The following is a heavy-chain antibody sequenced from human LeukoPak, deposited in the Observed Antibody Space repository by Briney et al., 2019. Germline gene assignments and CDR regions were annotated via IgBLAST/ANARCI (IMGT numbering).Heavy chain of an antibody. CDR3: ARDVDIVVVPAAIGY. CDR1: GYTFTSYW. V-gene: IGHV1-2*02. Sequence: GESLKISCKGSGYTFTSYWIGWVRQAPGQGLEWMGWINPNSGGTNYAQKFQGRVTMTRDTSISTAYMELSRLRSDDTAVYYCARDVDIVVVPAAIGYWGQGTLVTVSS. CDR2: INPNSGGT. J-gene: IGHJ4*02. D-gene: IGHD2-2*03.